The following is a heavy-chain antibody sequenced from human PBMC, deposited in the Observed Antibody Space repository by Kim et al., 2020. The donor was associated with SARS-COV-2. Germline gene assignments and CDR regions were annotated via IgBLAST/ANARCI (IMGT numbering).Heavy chain of an antibody. D-gene: IGHD3-22*01. CDR2: IYYSGST. CDR1: GGSISSYY. CDR3: VRGDKSVVNWYFDL. V-gene: IGHV4-59*01. Sequence: SETLSLICTVSGGSISSYYWSWIRQPPGKGLEWIGYIYYSGSTNYNPSLKSRVTISVDTSKNQFSLKLSSVTAADTAVYYCVRGDKSVVNWYFDLWGGGT. J-gene: IGHJ2*01.